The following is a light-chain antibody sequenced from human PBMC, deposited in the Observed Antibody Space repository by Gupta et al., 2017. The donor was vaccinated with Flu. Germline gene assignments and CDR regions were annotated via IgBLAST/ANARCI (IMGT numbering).Light chain of an antibody. V-gene: IGLV1-40*01. Sequence: SVLTQPRSMSGAPGPTGNISCTGRTSNIGAGYDVHWYQQLPGAVPKLLIYGNNNRPSGVPDRFSGSKSATSASLAITGLQAEDEADYFCQSYDNSLSGSVFAGGTKLTVL. CDR2: GNN. CDR3: QSYDNSLSGSV. J-gene: IGLJ2*01. CDR1: TSNIGAGYD.